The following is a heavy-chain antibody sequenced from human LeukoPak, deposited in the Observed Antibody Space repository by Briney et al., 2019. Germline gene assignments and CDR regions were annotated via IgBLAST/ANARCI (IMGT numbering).Heavy chain of an antibody. CDR1: GFTFSSYW. CDR2: IMQDGSEK. D-gene: IGHD4-17*01. Sequence: GGSLRLSCAASGFTFSSYWMSWVRQAPGKGLEWVANIMQDGSEKYYVDSVKGRFTISRDNAKNSLYLQMNSLRAEDTAVYYCARDQPDYGDYAVAFDIWGQGTMVTVSS. J-gene: IGHJ3*02. CDR3: ARDQPDYGDYAVAFDI. V-gene: IGHV3-7*01.